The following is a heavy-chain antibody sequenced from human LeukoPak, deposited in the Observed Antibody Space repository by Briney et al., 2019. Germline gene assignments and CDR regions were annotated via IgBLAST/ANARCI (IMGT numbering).Heavy chain of an antibody. V-gene: IGHV3-7*01. CDR1: GFTFSSYW. CDR2: IKQDGSEK. D-gene: IGHD4-23*01. CDR3: AKTPRPSGPFDP. J-gene: IGHJ5*02. Sequence: GGSLRLSCAASGFTFSSYWMNWVRQAPGKGLEWVANIKQDGSEKDYVDSVKGRFTISRDNAKNSLYLQMNGLRVEDTAVYYCAKTPRPSGPFDPWGQGTLVTVSS.